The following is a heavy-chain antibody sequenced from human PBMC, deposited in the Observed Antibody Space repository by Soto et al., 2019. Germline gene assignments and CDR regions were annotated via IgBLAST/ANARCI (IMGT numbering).Heavy chain of an antibody. V-gene: IGHV4-4*07. J-gene: IGHJ5*02. CDR2: IYATGTT. D-gene: IGHD1-1*01. CDR3: GRDGTTNLRDWFQP. Sequence: PEKLRVTNTVSGASTRRFYWIWIRQLVGKGLEWIGRIYATGTTDYNPSLQSRVMMSVDTSKKQFSLKLRSVTAADTAVYYCGRDGTTNLRDWFQPWGQG. CDR1: GASTRRFY.